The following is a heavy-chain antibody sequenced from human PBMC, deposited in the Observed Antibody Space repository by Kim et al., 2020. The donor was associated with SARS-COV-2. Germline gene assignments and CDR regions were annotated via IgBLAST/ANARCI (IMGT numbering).Heavy chain of an antibody. V-gene: IGHV4-34*01. Sequence: SGSTNYHPSLKSRVTISVDTSRNQFSLKRSSVTAADTAVYYCARGFNANPWGQGTLVTVSS. J-gene: IGHJ5*02. CDR3: ARGFNANP. CDR2: SGST.